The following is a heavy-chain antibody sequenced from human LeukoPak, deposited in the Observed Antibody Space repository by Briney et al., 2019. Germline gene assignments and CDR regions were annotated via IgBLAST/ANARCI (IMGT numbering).Heavy chain of an antibody. V-gene: IGHV3-21*01. CDR3: ARDLSGFKGAFDI. D-gene: IGHD3-16*02. CDR1: GFTFSSYS. Sequence: GGSLRLSCAASGFTFSSYSMNWVRQAPGKGLEWVSSISSSSYIYYADSVKGRFTISRDNSKNTLYLQMNSLRAEDTAVYYCARDLSGFKGAFDIWGQGAMVTVSS. CDR2: ISSSSYI. J-gene: IGHJ3*02.